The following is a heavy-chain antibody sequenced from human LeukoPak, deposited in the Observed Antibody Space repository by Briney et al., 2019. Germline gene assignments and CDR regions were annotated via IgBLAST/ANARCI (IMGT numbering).Heavy chain of an antibody. V-gene: IGHV4-34*01. CDR3: GRGLRGGGTYCFHY. D-gene: IGHD1-26*01. CDR1: AGSFSGYY. Sequence: PSETLSLTCAVYAGSFSGYYWTWIRQPPGKGLEGIGEINHSGSTNYNPSLKSRVTISVDTSKNQFSLNLNSVTAADTAVYYCGRGLRGGGTYCFHYWGQGPLVTVSS. J-gene: IGHJ4*02. CDR2: INHSGST.